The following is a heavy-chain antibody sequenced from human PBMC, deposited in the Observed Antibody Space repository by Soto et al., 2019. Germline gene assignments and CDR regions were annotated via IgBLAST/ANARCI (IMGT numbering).Heavy chain of an antibody. CDR3: ARAKAPLYSSSWYWFDP. D-gene: IGHD6-13*01. Sequence: SETLSLTCTVSSSSISSYYWSWIRQPPGKGLEWIGYIYYSGSTNYNPSLKSRVTISVDTSKNQFSLKLSSVTAADTAVYYCARAKAPLYSSSWYWFDPWGQGTLVTVS. CDR1: SSSISSYY. V-gene: IGHV4-59*08. J-gene: IGHJ5*02. CDR2: IYYSGST.